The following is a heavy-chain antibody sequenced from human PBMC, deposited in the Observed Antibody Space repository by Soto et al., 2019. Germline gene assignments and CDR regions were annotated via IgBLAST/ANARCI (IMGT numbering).Heavy chain of an antibody. D-gene: IGHD4-4*01. CDR2: IIPIFGTA. CDR1: GGTFSSYA. CDR3: ARGTSGYSNPPYYYGMDG. Sequence: QVQLVQSGAEVKKPGSSVKVSCKASGGTFSSYAISWVRQAPGQGLEWMGGIIPIFGTANYAQKFQGRVKITEDKSTSTAYMELSSLKSEDTAVYYCARGTSGYSNPPYYYGMDGWGQGTTVTVSS. J-gene: IGHJ6*02. V-gene: IGHV1-69*06.